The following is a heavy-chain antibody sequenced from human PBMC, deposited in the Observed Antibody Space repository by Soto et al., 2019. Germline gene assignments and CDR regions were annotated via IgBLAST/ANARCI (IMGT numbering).Heavy chain of an antibody. V-gene: IGHV3-15*01. CDR1: RFTFSKSG. J-gene: IGHJ4*02. Sequence: XLRLSCPSSRFTFSKSGMSWVRQAPGKGLEWVGRIKSKTDGGTTDYAAPVKGRFTISRDDSKNTLYLQMNSLKTEDTAVYYCTTETLGDNTFDYWGQGTLVTVSS. D-gene: IGHD3-16*01. CDR3: TTETLGDNTFDY. CDR2: IKSKTDGGTT.